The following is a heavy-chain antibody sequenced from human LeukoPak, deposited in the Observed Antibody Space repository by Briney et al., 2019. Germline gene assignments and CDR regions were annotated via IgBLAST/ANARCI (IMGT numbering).Heavy chain of an antibody. Sequence: SETLSLTCDVSGGSIRGDYWSWIRQPAGKGLEWVGRIYNSGNTNYNPSLKSRVTISVDTSKNQFSLKLSSVTAADTAVYYCASESIAARSGDYWGQGTLVTVSS. CDR2: IYNSGNT. V-gene: IGHV4-4*07. CDR1: GGSIRGDY. J-gene: IGHJ4*02. CDR3: ASESIAARSGDY. D-gene: IGHD6-6*01.